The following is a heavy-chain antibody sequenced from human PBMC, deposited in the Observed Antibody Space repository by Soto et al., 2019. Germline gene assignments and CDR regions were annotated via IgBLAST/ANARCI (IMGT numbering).Heavy chain of an antibody. Sequence: LRLSCAASGFTFSSYSMNWVRQAPGKGLEWVSSISSSSSYIYYADSVKGRFTISRDNAKNSLYLQMNSLRAEDTAVYYCAKDNHYYYYGMDVWGQGTTVTVSS. V-gene: IGHV3-21*04. CDR2: ISSSSSYI. CDR1: GFTFSSYS. J-gene: IGHJ6*02. CDR3: AKDNHYYYYGMDV.